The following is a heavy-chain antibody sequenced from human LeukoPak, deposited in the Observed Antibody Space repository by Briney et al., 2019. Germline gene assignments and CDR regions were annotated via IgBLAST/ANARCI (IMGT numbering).Heavy chain of an antibody. V-gene: IGHV4-30-2*01. CDR2: IYHSGST. CDR1: GGSISNNHYY. D-gene: IGHD6-19*01. CDR3: AREYTLYRSGWFLDY. J-gene: IGHJ4*02. Sequence: SQTLSLTCTVSGGSISNNHYYWTWIRQPPGKGLEWIGYIYHSGSTYYNPSLKSRATISIDTSKNQFSLKLSSVTAADTAVYYCAREYTLYRSGWFLDYWGQGTVVTVSS.